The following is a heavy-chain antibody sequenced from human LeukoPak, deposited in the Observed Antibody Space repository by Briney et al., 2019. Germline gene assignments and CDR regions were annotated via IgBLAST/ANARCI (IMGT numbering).Heavy chain of an antibody. D-gene: IGHD3-9*01. J-gene: IGHJ5*02. V-gene: IGHV1-8*01. CDR2: MNPNSGNT. CDR1: GYTFTSYD. CDR3: ARMNYDILTGSANWFDP. Sequence: GASVKVSCKASGYTFTSYDINWVRQATGQGLEWMGWMNPNSGNTGYAQKFQGRVTMTRNTSISTAYMELSSLRSEDTAVYYCARMNYDILTGSANWFDPWGQGTLVTVSS.